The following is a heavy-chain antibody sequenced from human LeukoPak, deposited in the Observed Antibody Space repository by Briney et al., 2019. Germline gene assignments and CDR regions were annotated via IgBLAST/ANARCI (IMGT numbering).Heavy chain of an antibody. CDR1: RFTFSSYG. D-gene: IGHD2-8*01. J-gene: IGHJ3*02. CDR3: AKGIVLMVYAISGDAFDI. CDR2: IRYDGSNK. Sequence: GGSLRFYCAAYRFTFSSYGMHWVRQAPGKGLEWVAFIRYDGSNKYYADSVKGRFTISRDNSKNTLYLQMNSLRAEDTAVYYCAKGIVLMVYAISGDAFDIWGQGTMVTVSS. V-gene: IGHV3-30*02.